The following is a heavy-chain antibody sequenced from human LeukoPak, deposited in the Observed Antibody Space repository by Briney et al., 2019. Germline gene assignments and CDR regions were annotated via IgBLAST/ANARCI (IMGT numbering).Heavy chain of an antibody. J-gene: IGHJ4*02. Sequence: ASVKVSCNSSEYTFTGYYMHRVRQAPGQGLEWMGWINPNSGGTNYAQKFQGRVTMTRDTSTSTVYMELSSLRSEDTAVYYCARETTTGIAAADYWGQGTLVTVSS. V-gene: IGHV1-2*02. D-gene: IGHD6-13*01. CDR1: EYTFTGYY. CDR2: INPNSGGT. CDR3: ARETTTGIAAADY.